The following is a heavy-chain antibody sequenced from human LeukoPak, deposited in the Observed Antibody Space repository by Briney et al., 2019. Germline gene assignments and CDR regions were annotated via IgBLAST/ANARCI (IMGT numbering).Heavy chain of an antibody. J-gene: IGHJ4*02. CDR1: GFTFSSYA. V-gene: IGHV3-23*01. Sequence: GGSLRLSCAASGFTFSSYAMSWVRQAPGKGLEWVSAISSSGDSTYYADSVKGRFTISRDNSKNTLYLQMNSLRAEDTAVYYCAKDTDPDYYGSGSYDYWGQGTLVTVSS. D-gene: IGHD3-10*01. CDR2: ISSSGDST. CDR3: AKDTDPDYYGSGSYDY.